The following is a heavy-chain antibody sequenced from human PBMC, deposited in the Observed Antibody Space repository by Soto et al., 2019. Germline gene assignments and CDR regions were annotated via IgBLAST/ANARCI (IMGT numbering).Heavy chain of an antibody. CDR3: ARNAYGDYDHYYYYGMDV. V-gene: IGHV1-8*01. CDR1: GYTFTSYD. Sequence: QVQLVQSGAEVKKPGASVKVSCKASGYTFTSYDINWVRQATGQGLEWMGWMNPNSGNTGYAQKFQGRVTMTRNTSISTAYMELSSLRSEDTAVYYCARNAYGDYDHYYYYGMDVWGQGTTVTVSS. CDR2: MNPNSGNT. D-gene: IGHD4-17*01. J-gene: IGHJ6*02.